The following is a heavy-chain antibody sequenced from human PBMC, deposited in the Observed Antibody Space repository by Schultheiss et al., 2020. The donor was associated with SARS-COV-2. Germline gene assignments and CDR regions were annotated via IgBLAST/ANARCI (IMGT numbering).Heavy chain of an antibody. V-gene: IGHV4-34*01. CDR1: GGSFSGYY. CDR3: ATLSITIFGVVNMGY. J-gene: IGHJ4*02. D-gene: IGHD3-3*01. CDR2: INHSGST. Sequence: SETLSLTCAVYGGSFSGYYWSWIRQPPGKGLEWIGEINHSGSTNYNPSLKSRVTISVDTSKNQFSLKLSSVTAADTAVYYCATLSITIFGVVNMGYWGQGTLVTVSS.